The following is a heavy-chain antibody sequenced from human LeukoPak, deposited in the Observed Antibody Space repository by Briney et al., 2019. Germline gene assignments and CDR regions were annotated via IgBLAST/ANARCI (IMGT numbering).Heavy chain of an antibody. Sequence: PGRSLRLSCAASGFTFSSYGMHWVRQAPGKGLEWVAVIWYDGSNKYYADSVKGRFTISGDNSKSTLYLQMNSLRAEDTAVYYCARDRIGEGGTRRITIFGVAPSYYFDYWGQGTLVTVSS. CDR2: IWYDGSNK. J-gene: IGHJ4*02. V-gene: IGHV3-30*19. CDR3: ARDRIGEGGTRRITIFGVAPSYYFDY. D-gene: IGHD3-3*01. CDR1: GFTFSSYG.